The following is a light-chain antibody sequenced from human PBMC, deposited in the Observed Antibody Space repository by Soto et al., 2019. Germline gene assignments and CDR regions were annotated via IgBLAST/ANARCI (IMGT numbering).Light chain of an antibody. J-gene: IGKJ2*01. CDR2: GAS. Sequence: DIQMTQTPYSMSASVGDTVTITCRASQGIDNYLAWFQQRPGKAPKCLIHGASNLQNGVPSKFRGSGFGTDFTLTISSLQPEDFGTYYCLQYNSYPYAFGQGTKLEI. CDR3: LQYNSYPYA. CDR1: QGIDNY. V-gene: IGKV1-16*02.